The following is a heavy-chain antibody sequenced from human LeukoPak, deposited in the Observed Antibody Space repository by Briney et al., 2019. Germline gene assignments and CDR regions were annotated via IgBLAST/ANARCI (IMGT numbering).Heavy chain of an antibody. J-gene: IGHJ3*02. CDR2: FYPSGST. V-gene: IGHV4-4*07. D-gene: IGHD3-22*01. CDR3: AKGTDYYDSSGYSHGPFDI. Sequence: SETLSLTCSVSGDSISSYYWTWIRQPAGKGLEWIGRFYPSGSTNYNPSLKSRVTMSAGTSKNQFSLKLRSVTVADTAVYYCAKGTDYYDSSGYSHGPFDIWGQGTMVTVSS. CDR1: GDSISSYY.